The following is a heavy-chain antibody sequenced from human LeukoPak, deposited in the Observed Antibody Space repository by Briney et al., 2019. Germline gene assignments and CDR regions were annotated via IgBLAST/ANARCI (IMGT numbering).Heavy chain of an antibody. CDR1: GGSISSGTYF. V-gene: IGHV4-39*01. CDR3: ARLGSNRNTMIVQF. J-gene: IGHJ3*01. CDR2: VLYDGNT. D-gene: IGHD3-22*01. Sequence: SETLSLTCSVSGGSISSGTYFWVWIRQFSGQGLEWIGHVLYDGNTYFNPSLKSRASLSMDMSKNQSSLRLRSVTAADTALYFCARLGSNRNTMIVQFWGHGTEVTVSS.